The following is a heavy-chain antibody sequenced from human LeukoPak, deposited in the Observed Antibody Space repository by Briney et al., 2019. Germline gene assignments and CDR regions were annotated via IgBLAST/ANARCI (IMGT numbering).Heavy chain of an antibody. CDR2: IYYSGST. J-gene: IGHJ5*02. CDR3: ARDQGISGARRGNNWFDP. D-gene: IGHD3-10*01. V-gene: IGHV4-39*07. Sequence: SETLSLTCTVSGGSISSSSYYWDWIRQPPGKGLEWIGSIYYSGSTYYNPSLKSRVTISVDTSKNQFSLKLSSVTAADTAVYYCARDQGISGARRGNNWFDPWGQGTLVTVSS. CDR1: GGSISSSSYY.